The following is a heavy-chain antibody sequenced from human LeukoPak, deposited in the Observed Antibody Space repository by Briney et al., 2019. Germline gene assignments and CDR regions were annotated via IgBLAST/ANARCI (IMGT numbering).Heavy chain of an antibody. D-gene: IGHD4-17*01. Sequence: GGSLRLSCAASGFTFSSYWMHWVRQAPGKGLVWVSRINSDGSSTNYADSVKGRFTISRDNAKNTLYLQMNSLRAEDTAVYYCARDHGDYYFVYWGQGTLVTVSS. J-gene: IGHJ4*02. CDR2: INSDGSST. CDR1: GFTFSSYW. CDR3: ARDHGDYYFVY. V-gene: IGHV3-74*01.